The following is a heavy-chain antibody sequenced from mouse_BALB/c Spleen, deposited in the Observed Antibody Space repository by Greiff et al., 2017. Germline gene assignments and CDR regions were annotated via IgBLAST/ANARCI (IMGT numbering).Heavy chain of an antibody. CDR2: ISYDGSN. Sequence: EVKLVESGPGLVKPSQSLSLTCSVTGYSITSGYYWNWIRQFPGNKLEWMGYISYDGSNNYNPSLKNRISITRDTSKNQFFLKLNSVTTEDTATYYCARVYGNYEYYAMDYWGQGTSVTVSS. D-gene: IGHD2-10*02. CDR1: GYSITSGYY. V-gene: IGHV3-6*02. J-gene: IGHJ4*01. CDR3: ARVYGNYEYYAMDY.